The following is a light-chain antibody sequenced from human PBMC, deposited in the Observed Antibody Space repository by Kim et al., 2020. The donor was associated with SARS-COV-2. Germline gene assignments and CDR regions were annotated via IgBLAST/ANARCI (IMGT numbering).Light chain of an antibody. V-gene: IGLV1-44*01. J-gene: IGLJ2*01. Sequence: GQRATISCSGDHSNIGTYTVQWYQHLPGTAPKLLIYVNYERPSGVPDRFSGSKSGTSASLAISGLQSEDEADYYCASWDDRLNAVVFGGGTQLTVL. CDR2: VNY. CDR3: ASWDDRLNAVV. CDR1: HSNIGTYT.